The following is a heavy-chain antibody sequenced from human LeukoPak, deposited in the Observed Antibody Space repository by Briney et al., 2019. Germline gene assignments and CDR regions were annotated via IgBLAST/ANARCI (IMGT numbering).Heavy chain of an antibody. V-gene: IGHV3-23*01. CDR2: VSGSGVAT. Sequence: PGGSLRLSCAASGFTFSSYAMHWVRQAPGKGLEWASTVSGSGVATYFADSVKGRFTISRDNSKNTVFLEMNNLRAEDAAVYYCATSSDWPYYFHYWGQGTLVTVSS. CDR1: GFTFSSYA. J-gene: IGHJ4*02. CDR3: ATSSDWPYYFHY. D-gene: IGHD2-21*01.